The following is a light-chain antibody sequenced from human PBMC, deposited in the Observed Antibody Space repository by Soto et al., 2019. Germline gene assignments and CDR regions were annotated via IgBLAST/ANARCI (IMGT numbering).Light chain of an antibody. J-gene: IGKJ1*01. V-gene: IGKV1-5*03. CDR1: QNINSW. CDR2: KAS. CDR3: LQYNYYWT. Sequence: DIQMTQSPSTLSASVGDRVTITCRASQNINSWLAWYQQKPGQGPRLLIYKASTLESGVPSRFTGTQSGTEFTLTISSLQPDDYANYFCLQYNYYWTFGQGTRIEVK.